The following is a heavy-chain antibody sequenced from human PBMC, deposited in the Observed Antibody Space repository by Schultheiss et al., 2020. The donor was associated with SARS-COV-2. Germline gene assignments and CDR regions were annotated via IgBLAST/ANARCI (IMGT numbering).Heavy chain of an antibody. CDR2: IIPIFGTA. CDR1: GGTFSSYA. D-gene: IGHD6-6*01. Sequence: SVKVSCKASGGTFSSYAISWVRQAPGQGLEWMGGIIPIFGTANYAQKFQGRVTITADESTSTAYMELSRLRSDDTAVYYCARDRGGYSSSFHFDLWGRGTLVTVSS. V-gene: IGHV1-69*13. CDR3: ARDRGGYSSSFHFDL. J-gene: IGHJ2*01.